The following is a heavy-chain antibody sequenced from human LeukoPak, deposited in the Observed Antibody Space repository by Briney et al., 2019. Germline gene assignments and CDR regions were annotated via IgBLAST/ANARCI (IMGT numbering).Heavy chain of an antibody. CDR2: IIPIFGTA. Sequence: SVKVSCKASGGTFSSYAIGWVRQAPGQGLEWMGGIIPIFGTANYAQKFQGRVTITADESTSTAYMELSSLRSEDTAVYYCARVEGSSGWYRDDAFDIWGQGTMVTVSS. V-gene: IGHV1-69*01. CDR1: GGTFSSYA. D-gene: IGHD6-19*01. CDR3: ARVEGSSGWYRDDAFDI. J-gene: IGHJ3*02.